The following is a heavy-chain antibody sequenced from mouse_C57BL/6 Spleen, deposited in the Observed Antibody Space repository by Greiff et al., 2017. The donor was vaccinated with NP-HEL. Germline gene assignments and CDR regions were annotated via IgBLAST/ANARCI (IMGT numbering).Heavy chain of an antibody. J-gene: IGHJ4*01. V-gene: IGHV1-82*01. CDR1: GYAFSSSW. CDR3: ARKLITTVASYAMDY. D-gene: IGHD1-1*01. Sequence: QVQLQQSGPELVKPGASVKISCKASGYAFSSSWMNWVKQRPGKGLEWIGRIYPGDGDTNYNGKFKGKATLPADQSSSTAYMQLSSLTSEDSAVYFCARKLITTVASYAMDYWGQGTSVTGSS. CDR2: IYPGDGDT.